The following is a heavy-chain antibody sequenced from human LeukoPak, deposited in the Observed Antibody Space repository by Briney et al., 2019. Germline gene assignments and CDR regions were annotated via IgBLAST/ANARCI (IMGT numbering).Heavy chain of an antibody. CDR1: GFTFSSYS. J-gene: IGHJ4*02. D-gene: IGHD5-18*01. Sequence: GGSLRLSCAASGFTFSSYSMNWVRQAPGKGLEWVSSISSSSSYIYYADSVKGRFTISRDNSKNTLYLQMNSLRAEDTAVYYCARAVQLVFDYWGQGTLVTVSS. CDR3: ARAVQLVFDY. CDR2: ISSSSSYI. V-gene: IGHV3-21*01.